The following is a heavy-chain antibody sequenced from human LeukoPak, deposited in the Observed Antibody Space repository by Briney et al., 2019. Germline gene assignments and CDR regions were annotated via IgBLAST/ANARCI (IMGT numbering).Heavy chain of an antibody. D-gene: IGHD2-2*02. V-gene: IGHV4-39*01. CDR2: IYYSGST. CDR3: ARRFCSSTSCYKWFDP. Sequence: SETLSLTCTVSGGSISSSSYYWGWIRQPPGKGLEWIGSIYYSGSTYYNPSPKSRVTISVDTSKNQFSLKLSSVTAADTAVYYRARRFCSSTSCYKWFDPWGQGTLVTVSS. CDR1: GGSISSSSYY. J-gene: IGHJ5*02.